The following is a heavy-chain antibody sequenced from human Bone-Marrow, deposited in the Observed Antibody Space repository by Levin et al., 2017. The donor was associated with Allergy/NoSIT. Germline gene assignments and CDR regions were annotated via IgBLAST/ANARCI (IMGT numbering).Heavy chain of an antibody. CDR2: TYYSGST. CDR1: GGSISSDNYY. J-gene: IGHJ5*02. Sequence: SQTLSLTCTVSGGSISSDNYYWGYIRQPPGKGLEWIGSTYYSGSTYYNPSLKSRVTISVDTSKNQFSLKLSSMTDGDTAVYYCARQSMSTYGSGLYNWFDPWGQGTPVTVSS. D-gene: IGHD3-10*01. V-gene: IGHV4-39*01. CDR3: ARQSMSTYGSGLYNWFDP.